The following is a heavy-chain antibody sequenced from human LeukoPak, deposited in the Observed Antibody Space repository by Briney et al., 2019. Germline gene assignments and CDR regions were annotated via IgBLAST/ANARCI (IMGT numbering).Heavy chain of an antibody. V-gene: IGHV3-49*03. J-gene: IGHJ4*02. CDR2: IRSNAYGGTA. Sequence: PGGSLRLSCTASGFTFADYGMSWFRQAPGKGLEWVGFIRSNAYGGTAEYAASVKGRFTISRDDSKSIAYLQMNSLKTEDTAVFYCTRVARGYSGYATPLDYWGQGTLVTVSS. CDR1: GFTFADYG. D-gene: IGHD5-12*01. CDR3: TRVARGYSGYATPLDY.